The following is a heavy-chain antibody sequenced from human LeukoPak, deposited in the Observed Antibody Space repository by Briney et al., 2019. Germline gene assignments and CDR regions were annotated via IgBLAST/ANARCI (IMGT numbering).Heavy chain of an antibody. V-gene: IGHV1-8*02. Sequence: ASVKVSCKASGYTFTGYYMHWLRQAPGQGLEWMGYIYPNSGNTGYAQKFQGRVTMTRDTSITTAYMELSSLRSEDTAVYYCARGPRLSWFDPWGQGTLVTVSS. CDR1: GYTFTGYY. CDR2: IYPNSGNT. D-gene: IGHD2-8*01. CDR3: ARGPRLSWFDP. J-gene: IGHJ5*02.